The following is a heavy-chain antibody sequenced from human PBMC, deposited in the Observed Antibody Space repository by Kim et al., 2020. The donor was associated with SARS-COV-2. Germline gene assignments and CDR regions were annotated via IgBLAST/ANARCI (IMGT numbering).Heavy chain of an antibody. Sequence: ASVKVSCKASGYIFTRYALNWVRQAPGQGLEWMGWINTNTGNATYGRGFTGHFVFSLDTSVNTAYLQVGSLRAEDTATYYCARLSVSFGQLYAFDYWGQGTLLTVSS. CDR3: ARLSVSFGQLYAFDY. D-gene: IGHD3-10*01. CDR2: INTNTGNA. J-gene: IGHJ4*02. V-gene: IGHV7-4-1*01. CDR1: GYIFTRYA.